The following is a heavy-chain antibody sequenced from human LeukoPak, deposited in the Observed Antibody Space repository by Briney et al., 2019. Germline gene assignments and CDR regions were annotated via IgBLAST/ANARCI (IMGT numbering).Heavy chain of an antibody. V-gene: IGHV6-1*01. CDR2: TYYRSKWYN. Sequence: SQTLSLTCAISGDSVSSNSAAWNWIRQSPSRGLEWLGRTYYRSKWYNDYAVSVKSRITINPDTSKNQCALQLNSVAPEDTAVYYCARSTDYYGSGSYYIGLETDFDYWGQETLVTVSS. CDR1: GDSVSSNSAA. CDR3: ARSTDYYGSGSYYIGLETDFDY. J-gene: IGHJ4*02. D-gene: IGHD3-10*01.